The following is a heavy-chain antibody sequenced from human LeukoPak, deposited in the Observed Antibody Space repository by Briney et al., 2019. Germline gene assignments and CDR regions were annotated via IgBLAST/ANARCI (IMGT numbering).Heavy chain of an antibody. CDR3: ARGDQRYYYDSSGSSDY. Sequence: ASVKVSCKASAYTFTSYDINWVRQATGQGLEWMGWMNPNSGNTAYAQKFQGRLTMTRNTSTSTAYMELSSLRSEDTAMYYCARGDQRYYYDSSGSSDYWGQGTLVTVSS. CDR1: AYTFTSYD. CDR2: MNPNSGNT. D-gene: IGHD3-22*01. J-gene: IGHJ4*02. V-gene: IGHV1-8*01.